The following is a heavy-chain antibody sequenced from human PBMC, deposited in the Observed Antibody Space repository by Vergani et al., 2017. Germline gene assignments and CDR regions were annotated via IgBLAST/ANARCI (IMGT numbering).Heavy chain of an antibody. J-gene: IGHJ4*02. Sequence: QVQLVQSGAEVKKPGASVTVSCKASGSTFTGYYMHWVRPAPGQGLEWMGWISAYNGNTNYAQKLQGRVTMTTDTSTSTAYMELRSLRSDDTAVYYCARGNYYDSSGYFDYWGQGTLVTVSS. CDR2: ISAYNGNT. V-gene: IGHV1-18*04. CDR3: ARGNYYDSSGYFDY. D-gene: IGHD3-22*01. CDR1: GSTFTGYY.